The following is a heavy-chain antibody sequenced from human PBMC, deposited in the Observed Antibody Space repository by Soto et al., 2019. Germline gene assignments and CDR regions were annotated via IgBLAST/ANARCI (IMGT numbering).Heavy chain of an antibody. CDR3: EKDPNGDYVGAFDG. Sequence: EVQLLESGGGLVQPGGSLRLSCAGSGLTFSKYAMVWVRQSPGKGLEWVSAITGGGGGTYYADSVRGRFSISRDNSKNTLYLQMNSLRAEDTALYYWEKDPNGDYVGAFDGWGPGTMVTVSS. CDR2: ITGGGGGT. CDR1: GLTFSKYA. D-gene: IGHD4-17*01. V-gene: IGHV3-23*01. J-gene: IGHJ3*01.